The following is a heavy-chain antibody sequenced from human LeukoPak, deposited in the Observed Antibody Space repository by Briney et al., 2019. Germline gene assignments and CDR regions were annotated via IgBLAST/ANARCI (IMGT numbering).Heavy chain of an antibody. V-gene: IGHV3-48*01. CDR1: GFTFNAFG. J-gene: IGHJ4*02. CDR2: IGTTSGAI. Sequence: PGGSLRISCAASGFTFNAFGMNWVRQAPGKGLEWVSYIGTTSGAIYYADSVKGRFTISRDSAKNSLYLQMNSLRAEDTAVYYCARFRTWGDKAFDYWGQGTLVTVSS. CDR3: ARFRTWGDKAFDY. D-gene: IGHD2-21*02.